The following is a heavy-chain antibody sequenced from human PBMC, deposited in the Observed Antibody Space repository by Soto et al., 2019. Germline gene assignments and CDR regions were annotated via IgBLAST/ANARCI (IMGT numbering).Heavy chain of an antibody. CDR2: IYYSGST. CDR1: GGSFSGYY. CDR3: ARAPGQWLDNWFDP. Sequence: PSETLSLTCAVYGGSFSGYYWSWIRQPPGKGLEWIGYIYYSGSTNYNPSLKSRVTISVDTSKNQFSLKLSSVTAADTAVYYCARAPGQWLDNWFDPWGQGTLVTVSS. V-gene: IGHV4-59*01. J-gene: IGHJ5*02. D-gene: IGHD6-19*01.